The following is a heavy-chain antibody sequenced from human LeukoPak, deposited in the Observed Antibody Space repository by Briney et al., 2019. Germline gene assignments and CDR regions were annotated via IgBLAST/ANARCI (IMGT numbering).Heavy chain of an antibody. CDR3: ARGRGSYYYYYYYMDV. D-gene: IGHD1-26*01. V-gene: IGHV4-4*02. CDR2: IYHSGST. Sequence: SETLSLTCAVSGGSISSSNWWSWVRQPPGKGLEWIGEIYHSGSTNYNPSLKSRVTISVDKSKNQFSLKLSSVTAADTAVYYCARGRGSYYYYYYYMDVWGKGTTVTISS. J-gene: IGHJ6*03. CDR1: GGSISSSNW.